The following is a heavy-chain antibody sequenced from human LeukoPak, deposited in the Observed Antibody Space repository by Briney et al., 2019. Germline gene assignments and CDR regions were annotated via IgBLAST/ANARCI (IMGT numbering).Heavy chain of an antibody. V-gene: IGHV3-30*02. CDR1: GFTFSSYA. CDR2: IRYDGFNK. Sequence: PGGSLILSCAASGFTFSSYAMHWVRQAPGKGLEWVAFIRYDGFNKYYADSVKGRFTISRDNSKNTLYLQMNSLRAEDTAVYYCALGRWLQLPFDYWGQGTLVTVSS. D-gene: IGHD5-24*01. CDR3: ALGRWLQLPFDY. J-gene: IGHJ4*02.